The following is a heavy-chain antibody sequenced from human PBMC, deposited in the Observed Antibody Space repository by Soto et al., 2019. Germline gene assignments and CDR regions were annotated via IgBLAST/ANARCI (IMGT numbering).Heavy chain of an antibody. J-gene: IGHJ6*02. CDR1: GGSISSYY. CDR2: IYYSGST. Sequence: SETLSLTCTVSGGSISSYYWSWTRQPPGKGLEWIGYIYYSGSTNYNPSLKSRVTISVDTSKNQFSLKLSSVTAADTAVYYCAREVRNYYYYSGMDVWGQGTTVTVSS. V-gene: IGHV4-59*01. CDR3: AREVRNYYYYSGMDV.